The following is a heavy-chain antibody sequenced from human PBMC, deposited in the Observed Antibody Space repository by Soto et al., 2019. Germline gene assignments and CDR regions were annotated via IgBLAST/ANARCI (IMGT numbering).Heavy chain of an antibody. V-gene: IGHV1-24*01. CDR1: GYTLTELS. CDR2: FDPEDGET. Sequence: GASVKVSCKVSGYTLTELSMHWVRQAPGKGLEWMGGFDPEDGETIYAQKFQGRVTMTEDTSTDTAYMELSSLRSEDTAVYYCATARVRFLEWLFSGYYGMDVWGQGTKVTVSS. CDR3: ATARVRFLEWLFSGYYGMDV. J-gene: IGHJ6*02. D-gene: IGHD3-3*01.